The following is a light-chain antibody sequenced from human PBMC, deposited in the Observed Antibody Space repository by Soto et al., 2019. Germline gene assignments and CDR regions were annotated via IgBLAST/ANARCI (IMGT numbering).Light chain of an antibody. CDR2: GAS. Sequence: ESVLTQSPGTLSLSPGERATLSCRASQSVSSSYLAWYQQKPGQAPRLLIYGASSRAIGTPDRFSGSGSGTDFILTISRLEPEDFAVYYCQQYGSSLYTFGQGTKLEIK. CDR3: QQYGSSLYT. J-gene: IGKJ2*01. V-gene: IGKV3-20*01. CDR1: QSVSSSY.